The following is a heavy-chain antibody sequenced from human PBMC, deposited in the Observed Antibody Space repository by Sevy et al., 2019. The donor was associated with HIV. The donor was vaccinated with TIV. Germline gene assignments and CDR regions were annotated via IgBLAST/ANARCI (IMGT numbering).Heavy chain of an antibody. J-gene: IGHJ4*02. CDR3: ARDPSNGSGSYSATLEY. D-gene: IGHD3-10*01. CDR1: GFTFSSYW. Sequence: GGSLRLSCAASGFTFSSYWMSWVRQAPGKGLEWVANIKQDGREKYYVDSVKGRFTISRDNAKNSLYLQMNSLRAEDTAVYYCARDPSNGSGSYSATLEYWGQGTLVTVSS. V-gene: IGHV3-7*01. CDR2: IKQDGREK.